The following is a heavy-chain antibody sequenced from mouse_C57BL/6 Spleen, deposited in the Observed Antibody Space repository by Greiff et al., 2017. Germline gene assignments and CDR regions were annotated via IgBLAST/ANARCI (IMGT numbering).Heavy chain of an antibody. J-gene: IGHJ3*01. D-gene: IGHD2-4*01. V-gene: IGHV1-66*01. CDR1: GYSFTSYY. Sequence: VQLQQSGPELVKPGASVKISCKASGYSFTSYYIHWVKQRPGQGLEWIGWIYPGSGNTKYNEKFKGKATLTADTSSSTAYMQLSSLTSEDSAVYYCARNYDYEWFAYWGQGTLVTVSA. CDR3: ARNYDYEWFAY. CDR2: IYPGSGNT.